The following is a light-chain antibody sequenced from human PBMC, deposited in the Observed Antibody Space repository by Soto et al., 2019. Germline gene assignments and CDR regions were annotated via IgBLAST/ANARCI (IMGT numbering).Light chain of an antibody. CDR3: QQYCSSWT. J-gene: IGKJ1*01. CDR2: GAS. Sequence: EMVLTQSPGTLSLSPGERATLSCRASQSVSSSYLAWYQQKPGQAPRLLIYGASSRATGIPDRFSGCGSGTDFTLTISRLEPEDFAGYYCQQYCSSWTFGQGTEVEI. CDR1: QSVSSSY. V-gene: IGKV3-20*01.